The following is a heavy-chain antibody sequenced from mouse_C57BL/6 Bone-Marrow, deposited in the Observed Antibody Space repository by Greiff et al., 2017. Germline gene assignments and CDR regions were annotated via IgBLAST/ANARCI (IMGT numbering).Heavy chain of an antibody. CDR1: GYAFSSSW. D-gene: IGHD1-1*01. Sequence: QVQLQQSGPELVKPGASVKISCKASGYAFSSSWMNWVKQRPGTGLEWIGRIYPGDGDTNYNGKFKGKATLTADKSSSTAYMQLSSLTSEDSAVYFCARWLITTVRKFAYWGQGTLVTVSA. V-gene: IGHV1-82*01. CDR2: IYPGDGDT. J-gene: IGHJ3*01. CDR3: ARWLITTVRKFAY.